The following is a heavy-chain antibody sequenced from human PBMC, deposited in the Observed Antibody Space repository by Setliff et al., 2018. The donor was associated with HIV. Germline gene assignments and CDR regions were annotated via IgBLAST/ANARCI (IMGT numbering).Heavy chain of an antibody. CDR2: IYNRDFT. J-gene: IGHJ4*02. D-gene: IGHD3-10*01. Sequence: SETLSLTCTVSGASIISHYYSWIRQPPGKGLEWIGYIYNRDFTTYNPSLKSRLTISMDTSKNQFSLRLSSVTAADTAFYYCARDYFGSLDYWGQGTLVTVSS. CDR1: GASIISHY. V-gene: IGHV4-4*09. CDR3: ARDYFGSLDY.